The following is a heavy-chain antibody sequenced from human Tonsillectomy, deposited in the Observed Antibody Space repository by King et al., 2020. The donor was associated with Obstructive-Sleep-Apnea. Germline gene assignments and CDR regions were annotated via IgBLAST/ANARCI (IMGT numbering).Heavy chain of an antibody. CDR1: GGSISSSNW. D-gene: IGHD2-2*01. Sequence: MQLQESGPGLVKPSGTLSLTCAVSGGSISSSNWWSWVRQPPGKGLEWIGEIYHSGSTNYNPSLKSRVPISVDKSKNQFSLKLSSVTAADTAEYYRARDAYGCGSSTSRAPPSNPPCYYYYGMDVWGQGTTVTVSS. CDR2: IYHSGST. V-gene: IGHV4-4*02. CDR3: ARDAYGCGSSTSRAPPSNPPCYYYYGMDV. J-gene: IGHJ6*02.